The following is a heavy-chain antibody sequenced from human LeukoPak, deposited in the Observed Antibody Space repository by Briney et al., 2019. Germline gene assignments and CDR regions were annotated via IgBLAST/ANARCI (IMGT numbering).Heavy chain of an antibody. V-gene: IGHV3-23*01. CDR1: GFTFSSYA. Sequence: PGGSLRLSCAASGFTFSSYAMSWVRQAPGKGLEWVPAISGSGGSTYYADSVKGRFTISRDNSKNTLYLQMNSLRAEDTAVYYCAKSSDYLRDAFDIWGQGTMVTVSS. J-gene: IGHJ3*02. CDR2: ISGSGGST. CDR3: AKSSDYLRDAFDI. D-gene: IGHD2/OR15-2a*01.